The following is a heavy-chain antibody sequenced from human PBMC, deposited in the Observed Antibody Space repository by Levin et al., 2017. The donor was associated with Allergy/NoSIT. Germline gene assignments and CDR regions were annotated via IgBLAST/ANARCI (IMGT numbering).Heavy chain of an antibody. J-gene: IGHJ2*01. V-gene: IGHV4-34*01. CDR1: GGSFSGYY. Sequence: PSQTLSLTCAVYGGSFSGYYWSWIRQPPGKGLEWIGEINHSGSTNYNPSLKSRVTISVDTSKNQFSLKLSSVTAADTAVYYCARVRYQLLFRKLRYFDLWGRGTLVTVSS. CDR3: ARVRYQLLFRKLRYFDL. D-gene: IGHD2-2*01. CDR2: INHSGST.